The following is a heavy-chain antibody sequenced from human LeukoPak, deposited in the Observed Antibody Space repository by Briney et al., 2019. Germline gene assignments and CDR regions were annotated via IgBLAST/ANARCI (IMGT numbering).Heavy chain of an antibody. J-gene: IGHJ6*03. CDR3: ARDHMPAGAPGYYMDV. D-gene: IGHD2-2*01. CDR1: GGSVSSHF. Sequence: PSETLSLTCTVSGGSVSSHFWSRIRQPPGKGLEWIGYIYNSGITNYNPSLKSRVTMSVDTSKNQFSLMLRSVTAADTAVYYCARDHMPAGAPGYYMDVWGKRTTVTVSS. V-gene: IGHV4-59*02. CDR2: IYNSGIT.